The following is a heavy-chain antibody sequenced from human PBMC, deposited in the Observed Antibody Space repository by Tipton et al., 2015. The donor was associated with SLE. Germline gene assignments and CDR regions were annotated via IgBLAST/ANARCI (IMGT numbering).Heavy chain of an antibody. CDR2: IYYSGST. V-gene: IGHV4-31*03. J-gene: IGHJ3*02. Sequence: TLSLTCTVSGGSMSSGGYYWSWIRQHPGKGLEWIGYIYYSGSTYYNPSLKSRVTISVDTSKNQFSLKLSSVTAADTAVYYCAREVGYGDKGDAFDIWGQGTMVTVSS. CDR1: GGSMSSGGYY. D-gene: IGHD4-23*01. CDR3: AREVGYGDKGDAFDI.